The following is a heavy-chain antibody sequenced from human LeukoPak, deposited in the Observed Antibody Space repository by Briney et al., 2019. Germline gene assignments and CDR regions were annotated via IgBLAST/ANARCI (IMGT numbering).Heavy chain of an antibody. CDR3: ARAPYDTSGLLDY. CDR1: GGSISSNY. V-gene: IGHV4-39*07. D-gene: IGHD3-9*01. J-gene: IGHJ4*02. Sequence: SETLSLTCTVSGGSISSNYWGWIRQPPGKGLEWIGSIYYSGSTYYNPSLKSRVTISVDTSKNQFSLKLSSVTAADTAVYYCARAPYDTSGLLDYWGQGTLVTVSS. CDR2: IYYSGST.